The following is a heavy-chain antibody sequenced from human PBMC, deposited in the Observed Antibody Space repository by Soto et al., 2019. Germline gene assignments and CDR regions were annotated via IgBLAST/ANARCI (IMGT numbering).Heavy chain of an antibody. CDR2: ISGSGGST. CDR1: GFTFSSYA. CDR3: AKSAGGGAAAGIRIHYYGMDV. J-gene: IGHJ6*02. D-gene: IGHD6-13*01. Sequence: GGSLRLSCAASGFTFSSYAMSWVRQAPGKGLEWVSAISGSGGSTYYADSVKGRFTISRDNSKNTLYLQMNSLRAEDRAVFYCAKSAGGGAAAGIRIHYYGMDVWGQGTTVTVSS. V-gene: IGHV3-23*01.